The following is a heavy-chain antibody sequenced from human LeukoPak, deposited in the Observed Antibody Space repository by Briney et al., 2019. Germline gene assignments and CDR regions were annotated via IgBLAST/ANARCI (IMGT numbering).Heavy chain of an antibody. J-gene: IGHJ4*02. CDR1: GFTFSNYW. CDR2: ISGDGITT. Sequence: GGSLRLSCAASGFTFSNYWMYWVRQAPGRGPLWVSRISGDGITTYYAGSVKGRFTISRDNAKNTLYLQMNSLRAEDTAVYYCARSREGYNFLGENDWGQGTLVTVSS. D-gene: IGHD5-24*01. V-gene: IGHV3-74*01. CDR3: ARSREGYNFLGEND.